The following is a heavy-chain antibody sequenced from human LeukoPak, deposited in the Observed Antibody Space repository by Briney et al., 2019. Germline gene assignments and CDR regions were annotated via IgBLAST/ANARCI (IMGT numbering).Heavy chain of an antibody. J-gene: IGHJ6*03. V-gene: IGHV1-18*01. CDR3: ARRGGKNYGDYVVYDKYMDV. CDR2: ISAYNGNT. CDR1: GYTFTSYA. Sequence: GASVKVSCKASGYTFTSYAMNWVRQAPGQGLEWMGWISAYNGNTNYAQKLQGRVTMTTDTSTSTAYMELRSLRSDDTAVYYCARRGGKNYGDYVVYDKYMDVWGTGTTVTVSS. D-gene: IGHD4-17*01.